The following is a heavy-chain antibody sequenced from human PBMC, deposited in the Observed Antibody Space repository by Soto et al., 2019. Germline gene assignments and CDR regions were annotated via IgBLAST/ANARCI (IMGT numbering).Heavy chain of an antibody. V-gene: IGHV4-39*01. Sequence: ASETLSLTCTVAGGSISSSPYNWGWIRQPPKKGLQWIGTISYSATTYSNPSLESRVTMSVDTSKNQFSLKLSSVTDADTAVYYCARHPTGYPNWFDSWGQGTLVTV. CDR1: GGSISSSPYN. CDR3: ARHPTGYPNWFDS. J-gene: IGHJ5*01. D-gene: IGHD3-9*01. CDR2: ISYSATT.